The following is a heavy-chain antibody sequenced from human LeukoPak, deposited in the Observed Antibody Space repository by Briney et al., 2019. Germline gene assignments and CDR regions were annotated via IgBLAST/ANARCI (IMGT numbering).Heavy chain of an antibody. Sequence: GGSLRLSCAASGFTFDDYAMHWVRQAPGKGLELVSGISWNSGSIGYADSVKGRFTISRDNAKNSLYLQMNSLRAEDTALYYCARLPYYYGMDVWGQGTTVTVSS. CDR1: GFTFDDYA. J-gene: IGHJ6*02. CDR3: ARLPYYYGMDV. D-gene: IGHD5-18*01. CDR2: ISWNSGSI. V-gene: IGHV3-9*01.